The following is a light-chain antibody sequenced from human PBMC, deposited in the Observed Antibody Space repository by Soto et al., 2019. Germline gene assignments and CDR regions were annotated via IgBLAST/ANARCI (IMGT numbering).Light chain of an antibody. CDR3: QQYNNWPWT. V-gene: IGKV3-15*01. J-gene: IGKJ1*01. CDR1: QSISDT. CDR2: GAS. Sequence: EIVMTQSPATLSVSPGGRATLSCRASQSISDTLAWYQQKPGQAPRLLIYGASKRATGFPARFSGSGSGTDFTLTISSLPSEDFAVDYCQQYNNWPWTFGQGTKVEIK.